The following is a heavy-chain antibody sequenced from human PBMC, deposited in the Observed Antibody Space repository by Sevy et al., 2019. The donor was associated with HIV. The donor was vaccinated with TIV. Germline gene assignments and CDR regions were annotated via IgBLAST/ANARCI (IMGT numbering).Heavy chain of an antibody. CDR2: IYPGHSDT. D-gene: IGHD5-18*01. CDR1: GYSFTSYW. J-gene: IGHJ4*02. Sequence: AQSLKISCKGSGYSFTSYWIGWMRQMPGKGLEWMGIIYPGHSDTRYSPSFQGQVTISADKSISTAYLQWSSLTATDTAMYYCASSYSPGIQLWYYWGQGTTVVVSS. V-gene: IGHV5-51*01. CDR3: ASSYSPGIQLWYY.